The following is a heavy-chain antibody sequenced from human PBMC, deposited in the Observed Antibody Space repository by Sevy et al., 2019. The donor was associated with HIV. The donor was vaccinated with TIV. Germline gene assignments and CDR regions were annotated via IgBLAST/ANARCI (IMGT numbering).Heavy chain of an antibody. CDR1: GFTFSSYW. D-gene: IGHD6-13*01. CDR2: IKQDGSEK. V-gene: IGHV3-7*03. CDR3: ARANAPYSSSWNTYYYYGMDV. Sequence: GGSLRLSCAASGFTFSSYWMSWVRQAPGKGLEWVANIKQDGSEKYYVDSVKGRFTISRDNAKNSLYLQMNSLRAEDTAVYYCARANAPYSSSWNTYYYYGMDVWGQGTTVTVSS. J-gene: IGHJ6*02.